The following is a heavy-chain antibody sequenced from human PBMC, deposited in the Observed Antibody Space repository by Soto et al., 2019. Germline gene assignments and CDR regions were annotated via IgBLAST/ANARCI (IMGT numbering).Heavy chain of an antibody. J-gene: IGHJ2*01. CDR3: ARVDYGDYGWYFDL. V-gene: IGHV3-53*01. CDR2: IYSGGST. CDR1: GFTVTNKY. Sequence: EVQLVESGGGLIQPGGSLRLSCAASGFTVTNKYMTWVRQAPGKGLEWVSVIYSGGSTSYADSVKGRFTISRDNSKNILYLKMNSLRAEDTAVYYCARVDYGDYGWYFDLWGRGTLVTVSS. D-gene: IGHD4-17*01.